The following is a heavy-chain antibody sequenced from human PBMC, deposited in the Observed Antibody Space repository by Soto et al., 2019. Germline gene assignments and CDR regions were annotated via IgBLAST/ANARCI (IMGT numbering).Heavy chain of an antibody. J-gene: IGHJ4*02. CDR2: ICYDGSNK. CDR3: ARDCTNGVCYFDY. CDR1: GFTFSSYG. D-gene: IGHD2-8*01. Sequence: GGSLRLSCAASGFTFSSYGVHWVRQAPGKGLEWVAVICYDGSNKYYADSVKGRFTISRDNSKNTLYLQMNSLRAEDTAVYYCARDCTNGVCYFDYWGQGTLVTVSS. V-gene: IGHV3-33*01.